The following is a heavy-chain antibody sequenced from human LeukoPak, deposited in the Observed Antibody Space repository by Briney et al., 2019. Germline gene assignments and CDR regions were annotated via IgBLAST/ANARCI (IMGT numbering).Heavy chain of an antibody. J-gene: IGHJ3*02. V-gene: IGHV4-38-2*02. Sequence: NSSETLSLTCAVSGYSISSGYYWGWIRQPPGKGLEWIGSIYHSGSTYYNPSLKSRVTISVDTSKNQFSLKLSSVTAADTAVYYCARDQGSSGYYYAFDIWGQGTMVTVSS. CDR1: GYSISSGYY. D-gene: IGHD3-22*01. CDR2: IYHSGST. CDR3: ARDQGSSGYYYAFDI.